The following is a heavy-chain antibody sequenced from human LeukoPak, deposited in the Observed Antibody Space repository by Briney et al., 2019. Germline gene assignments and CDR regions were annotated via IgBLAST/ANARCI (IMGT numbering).Heavy chain of an antibody. CDR1: GFTFSSYA. V-gene: IGHV3-23*01. J-gene: IGHJ4*02. CDR3: ARQIRDKRWLHRYYFDY. Sequence: GGSLRLSCAASGFTFSSYAMSWVRQAPGKGLEWVSAISGSGGSTYYADSVKGRFTISRDNSKNTLYLQMNSLRAEDTAVYYCARQIRDKRWLHRYYFDYWGQGTLVTVSS. D-gene: IGHD5-24*01. CDR2: ISGSGGST.